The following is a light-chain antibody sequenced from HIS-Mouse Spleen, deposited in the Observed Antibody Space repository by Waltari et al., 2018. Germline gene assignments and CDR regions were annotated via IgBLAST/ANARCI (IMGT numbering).Light chain of an antibody. CDR1: SRDVGGYNL. V-gene: IGLV2-23*01. Sequence: QSALTQPASVSGSPGQSIPIPCTGTSRDVGGYNLVPWYQQPPGKAPKLMIYEGSKRPSGVSNRFSGSKSGNTASLTISGLQAEDEADYYCCSYAGSSTWVFGGGTKLTVL. J-gene: IGLJ3*02. CDR3: CSYAGSSTWV. CDR2: EGS.